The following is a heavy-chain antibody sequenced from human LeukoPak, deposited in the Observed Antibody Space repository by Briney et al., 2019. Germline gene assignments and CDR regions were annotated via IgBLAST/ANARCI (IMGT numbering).Heavy chain of an antibody. CDR1: GFTFSSYG. D-gene: IGHD2-2*01. J-gene: IGHJ6*02. CDR2: IWYDGSNK. Sequence: GGPLRLSCAASGFTFSSYGMHWVRQAPGKGLEWVAVIWYDGSNKCYADSVKGRFTISRDNSKNTLYLQMNSLRAEDTAVYYCARDLVRDIVVVPVFYYYYGMDVWGQGTTVTVSS. CDR3: ARDLVRDIVVVPVFYYYYGMDV. V-gene: IGHV3-33*08.